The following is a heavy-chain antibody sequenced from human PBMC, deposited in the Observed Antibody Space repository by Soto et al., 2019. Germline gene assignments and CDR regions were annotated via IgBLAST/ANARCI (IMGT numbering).Heavy chain of an antibody. V-gene: IGHV4-31*03. CDR1: GGSISSGGYY. D-gene: IGHD3-22*01. Sequence: SETLSLTCTVSGGSISSGGYYWSWIRQHPGKGLEWIGYIYYSGSTYYNPSLKSRVTISVDTSKNQFSLKLSSVTAADTAVYYCATGHSSGYYSPIDWFDPWGQGTLVNVSS. CDR2: IYYSGST. J-gene: IGHJ5*02. CDR3: ATGHSSGYYSPIDWFDP.